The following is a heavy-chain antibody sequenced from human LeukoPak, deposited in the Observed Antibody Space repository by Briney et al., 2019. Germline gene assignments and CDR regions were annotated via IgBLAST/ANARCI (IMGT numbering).Heavy chain of an antibody. CDR1: GDSVSSNSAA. CDR3: ARRPNTIFGVVTRAWFDP. J-gene: IGHJ5*02. CDR2: TYYRSKWSS. Sequence: SQTLSLTCVISGDSVSSNSAAWNWIRQSPSRGLEWLGRTYYRSKWSSDYALSMKSRITINPDTSKNQISLQLNSVTPEDTAVYYCARRPNTIFGVVTRAWFDPWGQGTLVTVSS. V-gene: IGHV6-1*01. D-gene: IGHD3-3*01.